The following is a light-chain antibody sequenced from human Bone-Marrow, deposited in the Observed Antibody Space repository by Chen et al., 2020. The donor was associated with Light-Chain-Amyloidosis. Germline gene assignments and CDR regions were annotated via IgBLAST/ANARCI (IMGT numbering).Light chain of an antibody. CDR2: DVS. J-gene: IGLJ1*01. CDR1: SSDVGGYNY. Sequence: QSALTQPASVSGSPGQSITISCTGTSSDVGGYNYVSWYQQHPGKAPKLMIYDVSNRPSGVSNRVSGSKCGNTASLTISGLQAEDEADYDCSSYTSSSPFQVFGTGTKVTVL. CDR3: SSYTSSSPFQV. V-gene: IGLV2-14*01.